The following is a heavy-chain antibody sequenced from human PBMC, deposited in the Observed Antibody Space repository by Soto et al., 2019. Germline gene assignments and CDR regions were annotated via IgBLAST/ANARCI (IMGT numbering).Heavy chain of an antibody. J-gene: IGHJ4*02. Sequence: ASETLSLTCPVSGGSISSGDYYWSWIRQPPGKGLEWIGYIYYSGSTYYNPSLKSRVTISVDTSKNQFSLKLSSVTAADTAVYYCARSPQAVAGTGELYYFDYWGQGTLVTVSS. CDR1: GGSISSGDYY. CDR3: ARSPQAVAGTGELYYFDY. CDR2: IYYSGST. V-gene: IGHV4-30-4*01. D-gene: IGHD6-19*01.